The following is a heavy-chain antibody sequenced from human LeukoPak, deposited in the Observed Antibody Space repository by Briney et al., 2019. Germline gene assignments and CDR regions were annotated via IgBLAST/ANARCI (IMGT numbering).Heavy chain of an antibody. CDR1: GFTVSSNY. Sequence: GGSLRLSCAASGFTVSSNYMSWVRQAPGRGLEWVGRIKSKTDGETTVYAAPVKGRFTISRDDSKTTLYLQMNSLQTEDTAVYYCTTDQVVRGVTNDYWGQGTLVTVSS. V-gene: IGHV3-15*01. CDR2: IKSKTDGETT. D-gene: IGHD3-10*01. CDR3: TTDQVVRGVTNDY. J-gene: IGHJ4*02.